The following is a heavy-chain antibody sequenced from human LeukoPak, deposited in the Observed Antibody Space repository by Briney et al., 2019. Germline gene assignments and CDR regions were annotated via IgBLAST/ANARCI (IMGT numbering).Heavy chain of an antibody. V-gene: IGHV1-18*04. CDR1: GYTFTSYG. Sequence: ASVKASCKASGYTFTSYGISWVRQAPGQGLEWMGWISAYNGNTNYAQKLQGRVTMTTDTSTSTAYMELRSLRSDDTAVYYCARDTPGIRYFDWLEAPDYWGQGTLVTVSS. CDR2: ISAYNGNT. CDR3: ARDTPGIRYFDWLEAPDY. J-gene: IGHJ4*02. D-gene: IGHD3-9*01.